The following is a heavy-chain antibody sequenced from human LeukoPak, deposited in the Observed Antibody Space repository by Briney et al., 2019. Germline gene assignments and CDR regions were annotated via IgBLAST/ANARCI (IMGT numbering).Heavy chain of an antibody. D-gene: IGHD4-23*01. J-gene: IGHJ4*02. CDR1: GFTFSSYA. CDR2: ISGSGVST. V-gene: IGHV3-23*01. Sequence: PGGSLRLSCAASGFTFSSYAMSWVRQAPGKGLEWVSAISGSGVSTYYADSVKGRVTISRDNCKNTLYLQMYSLRAEDTAVYYWGEADYGGNSALAYWGQGTLVTVSS. CDR3: GEADYGGNSALAY.